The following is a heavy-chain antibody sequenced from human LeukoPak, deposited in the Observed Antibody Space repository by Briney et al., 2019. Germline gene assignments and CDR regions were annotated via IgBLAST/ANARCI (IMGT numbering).Heavy chain of an antibody. CDR3: ARDSGWYDVDY. CDR1: GFTFSYSW. D-gene: IGHD6-19*01. V-gene: IGHV3-7*01. Sequence: GGSLRLSCAASGFTFSYSWMCWGRQAPGKGLEWVANIKEDGGAKHYAVSVQGRFTISRNNAKNSLSLQMNSLRAEDMCVYYCARDSGWYDVDYWGQGTLVTVSS. CDR2: IKEDGGAK. J-gene: IGHJ4*02.